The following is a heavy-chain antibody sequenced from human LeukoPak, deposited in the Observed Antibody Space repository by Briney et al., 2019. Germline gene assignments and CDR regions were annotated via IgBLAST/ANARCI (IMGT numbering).Heavy chain of an antibody. CDR1: GYSFTSYW. D-gene: IGHD3-10*01. Sequence: GESLKISCKGSGYSFTSYWIGWVRQMPGKGLEWMGIIYPGDSDTRYSPSFQGQVTISADKSISTAYLQWSSLKASDTAMYYCAGLDLSSGSYYTDYYYGMDVWGQGTTVTVSS. J-gene: IGHJ6*02. V-gene: IGHV5-51*01. CDR2: IYPGDSDT. CDR3: AGLDLSSGSYYTDYYYGMDV.